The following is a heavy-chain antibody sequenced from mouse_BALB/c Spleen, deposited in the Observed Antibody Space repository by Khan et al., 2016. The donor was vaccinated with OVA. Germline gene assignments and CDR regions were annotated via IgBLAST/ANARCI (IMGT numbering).Heavy chain of an antibody. V-gene: IGHV1-20*02. J-gene: IGHJ2*01. CDR3: ARIYGSDFDY. CDR1: GYSFTGYF. D-gene: IGHD1-1*01. Sequence: VQLKQSGPELVKPGASVKISCKASGYSFTGYFMNWVMQSHGKSLEWIGRINPHIGETFYNQKFKDKATLTVDKSSSTAHMELRSLASEDSAVYDCARIYGSDFDYWGQGTTPTVSS. CDR2: INPHIGET.